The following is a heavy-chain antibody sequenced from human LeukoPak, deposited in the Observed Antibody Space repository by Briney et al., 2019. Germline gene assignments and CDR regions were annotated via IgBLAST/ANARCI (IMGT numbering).Heavy chain of an antibody. Sequence: ASVKVSCKASGYTFTDYYIHWVRQAPGQGLEWMGWINPNSGGTNYAQKFQGRITMTRDTSISTAYMELSRLRSDDTAVYYCARVGATYSGDPWGQGTLVTVSS. CDR1: GYTFTDYY. V-gene: IGHV1-2*02. J-gene: IGHJ5*02. CDR2: INPNSGGT. CDR3: ARVGATYSGDP. D-gene: IGHD1-26*01.